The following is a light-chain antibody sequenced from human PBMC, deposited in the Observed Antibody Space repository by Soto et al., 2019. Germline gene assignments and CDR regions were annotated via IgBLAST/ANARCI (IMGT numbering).Light chain of an antibody. CDR2: LGS. Sequence: IVMTQSPLSLPVTPGEPASISCRSSQSLLHRNGYNYLDWYLQKPGQSPQLLIYLGSNRASGVPDRFSGSGSGTDFTLKISRVEAEDVGVYYCMQTLQIRTFGQGTKVDIK. CDR1: QSLLHRNGYNY. CDR3: MQTLQIRT. V-gene: IGKV2-28*01. J-gene: IGKJ1*01.